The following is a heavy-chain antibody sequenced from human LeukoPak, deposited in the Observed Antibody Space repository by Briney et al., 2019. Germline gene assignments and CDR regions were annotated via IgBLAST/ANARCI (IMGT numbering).Heavy chain of an antibody. CDR1: GYKFTSYW. CDR3: ARALRYFDWLED. CDR2: IYPGDSDT. Sequence: GESLKISFKGSGYKFTSYWIGWVRQMPGKGLDWMGIIYPGDSDTRYSPSFQGQVTISADKSISTAYLQWSSLKASDAAMYYCARALRYFDWLEDWGQGTLVTVSS. V-gene: IGHV5-51*01. J-gene: IGHJ4*02. D-gene: IGHD3-9*01.